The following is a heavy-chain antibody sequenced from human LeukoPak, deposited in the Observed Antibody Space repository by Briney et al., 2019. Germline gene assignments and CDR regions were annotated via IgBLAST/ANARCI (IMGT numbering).Heavy chain of an antibody. CDR3: ARPGIGAAVDY. Sequence: GRSLRLSCAASGFTFSSYGMHWVRQAPGKGLEWVAVIWYDGSNKYYADSVKGRFTISRDNSKNTLYLQMNSLRTEDTAVYYCARPGIGAAVDYWGQGTLVTVSS. J-gene: IGHJ4*02. CDR1: GFTFSSYG. CDR2: IWYDGSNK. D-gene: IGHD6-13*01. V-gene: IGHV3-33*01.